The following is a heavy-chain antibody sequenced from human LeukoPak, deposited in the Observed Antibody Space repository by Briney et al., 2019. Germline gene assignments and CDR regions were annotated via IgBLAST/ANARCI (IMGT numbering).Heavy chain of an antibody. D-gene: IGHD2-15*01. J-gene: IGHJ5*02. CDR1: GGSISSYY. Sequence: SETLSLTCTVSGGSISSYYWSWIRQPPGKGLEWIGYIYYSGSTNYNPSLKSRVTISVDTSKNQFSLKLSSVTAADTAVYYCARLAYCSGGRCYSDWFDPWGQGTLVTVSS. CDR2: IYYSGST. V-gene: IGHV4-59*08. CDR3: ARLAYCSGGRCYSDWFDP.